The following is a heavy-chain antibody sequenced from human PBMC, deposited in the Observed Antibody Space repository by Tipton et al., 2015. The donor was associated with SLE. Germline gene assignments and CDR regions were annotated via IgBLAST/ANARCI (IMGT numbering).Heavy chain of an antibody. D-gene: IGHD5-12*01. CDR1: GGSISSGGYY. Sequence: TLSLTCTVSGGSISSGGYYWSWIRQHPGKGLEWIGYIYYSGSTYYNPSLKSRVTISVDTSKNQFFLRLRSVTAADTAVYYCARRLTRYSGYDYFDYWGQGPRSPSPQ. J-gene: IGHJ4*02. V-gene: IGHV4-31*03. CDR2: IYYSGST. CDR3: ARRLTRYSGYDYFDY.